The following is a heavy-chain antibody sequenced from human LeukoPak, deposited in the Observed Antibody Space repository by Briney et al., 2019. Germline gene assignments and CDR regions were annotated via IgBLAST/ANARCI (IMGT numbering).Heavy chain of an antibody. V-gene: IGHV4-59*08. CDR2: IYYSGST. D-gene: IGHD5-24*01. CDR1: GGSISSYY. Sequence: SETLSLTCTVSGGSISSYYWSWIRQPPGKGLEWIGYIYYSGSTNYNPSLKRRVNISVDKCKKQFSLKLSSVTAADTAVYYCARLSMATIDYWGQGTLVTVSS. J-gene: IGHJ4*02. CDR3: ARLSMATIDY.